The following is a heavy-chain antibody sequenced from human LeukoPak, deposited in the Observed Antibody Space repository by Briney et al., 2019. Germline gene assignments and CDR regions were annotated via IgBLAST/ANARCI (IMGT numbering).Heavy chain of an antibody. CDR1: GFTFSTYE. J-gene: IGHJ4*02. Sequence: GGSLRLSCAASGFTFSTYEMNWVRQAPGKGLEWVSYISISGSTIYYADSVKGRFTTSRDNAKNSLYLQMNSLRAEDTALYYCAINGGGDSGYGNFDYWGQGTLVTVSS. CDR3: AINGGGDSGYGNFDY. V-gene: IGHV3-48*03. CDR2: ISISGSTI. D-gene: IGHD5-12*01.